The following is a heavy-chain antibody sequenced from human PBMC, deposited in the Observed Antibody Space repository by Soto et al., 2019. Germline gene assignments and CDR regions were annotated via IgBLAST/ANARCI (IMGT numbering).Heavy chain of an antibody. V-gene: IGHV4-59*08. CDR2: TYYSGST. J-gene: IGHJ4*02. D-gene: IGHD6-13*01. CDR3: ARAAMGGSSWPFDY. CDR1: GGSISSYF. Sequence: SETLSLTCTVSGVSGGSISSYFWSWIRQPPGKGLEWIGYTYYSGSTNYNPSLKSRVTISLDTSKNQFSLKLSSVTAADTAVYYCARAAMGGSSWPFDYWGQGTLVTVSS.